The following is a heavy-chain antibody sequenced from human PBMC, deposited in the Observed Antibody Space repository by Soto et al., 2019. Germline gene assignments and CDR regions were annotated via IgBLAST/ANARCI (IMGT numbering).Heavy chain of an antibody. J-gene: IGHJ4*02. D-gene: IGHD2-15*01. CDR2: IWYDGSNK. CDR1: GFTCSSYG. CDR3: ARDGYCSGGSCYSVPVFDY. Sequence: GGSHRHSCAASGFTCSSYGMRWVRQATGKGLEWVAVIWYDGSNKYYADSVKGRFTISRDNSKNTLYLQMNSLRAEDTAVYYCARDGYCSGGSCYSVPVFDYWGQGTLVTV. V-gene: IGHV3-33*01.